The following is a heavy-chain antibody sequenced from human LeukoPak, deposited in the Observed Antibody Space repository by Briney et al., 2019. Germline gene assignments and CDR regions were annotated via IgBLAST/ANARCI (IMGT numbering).Heavy chain of an antibody. CDR3: ARGGYNSGWFRNYYYYYGMDV. CDR1: GGSFRGYY. D-gene: IGHD6-19*01. CDR2: INHSGTS. J-gene: IGHJ6*02. Sequence: SETLSLTCAVYGGSFRGYYWSWIRQPPGKGLECIGEINHSGTSNYSPSLKSRVSISVDTSKNQFSLNLTSVTAADTAVYYCARGGYNSGWFRNYYYYYGMDVWGQGTTVTVSS. V-gene: IGHV4-34*01.